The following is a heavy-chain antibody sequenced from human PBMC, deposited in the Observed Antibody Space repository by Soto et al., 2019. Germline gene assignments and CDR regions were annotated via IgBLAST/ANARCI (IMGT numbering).Heavy chain of an antibody. Sequence: QVQLQESGPGLVKPSQTLSLTCTVSGGSISSGGYYWSWIRQHPGKGLEWIGYIYYSGSTYYNPSLKSXVTXSXVTSKNQFSLKLSSVTAADTAVYYCALGGELSLHDYWGQGTLVTVSS. CDR1: GGSISSGGYY. D-gene: IGHD3-16*02. J-gene: IGHJ4*02. CDR2: IYYSGST. V-gene: IGHV4-31*03. CDR3: ALGGELSLHDY.